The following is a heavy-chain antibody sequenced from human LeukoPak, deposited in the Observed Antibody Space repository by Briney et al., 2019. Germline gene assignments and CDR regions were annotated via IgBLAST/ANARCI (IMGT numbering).Heavy chain of an antibody. V-gene: IGHV3-73*01. CDR1: GFIFSGSA. J-gene: IGHJ4*02. CDR3: TRHGFSGSYYVDY. CDR2: IRSKAKSYAT. D-gene: IGHD1-26*01. Sequence: GGSLRLSCAASGFIFSGSAMHWVRQASGKGLEWVGRIRSKAKSYATEYAASVKGRFTISRDDSKNTAYLQMDSLKTEDTAVYYCTRHGFSGSYYVDYWGQGTLVTVSS.